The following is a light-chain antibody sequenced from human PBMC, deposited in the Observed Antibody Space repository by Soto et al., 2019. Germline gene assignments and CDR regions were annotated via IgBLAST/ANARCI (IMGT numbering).Light chain of an antibody. CDR2: EVS. J-gene: IGLJ3*02. Sequence: QSALTQPASVSGSPGQSITISCTGTSSDVCGYNYVSWYQQYPGKVPKLMIYEVSDRPSGVSNRFSGSKSGNTASLTISALQAEDEADYYCTSYTGDRTWVFGGGTKLTVL. V-gene: IGLV2-14*01. CDR1: SSDVCGYNY. CDR3: TSYTGDRTWV.